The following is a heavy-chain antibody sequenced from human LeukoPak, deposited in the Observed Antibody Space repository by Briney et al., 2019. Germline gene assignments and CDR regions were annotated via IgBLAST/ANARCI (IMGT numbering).Heavy chain of an antibody. CDR1: GDSVSSNSVA. J-gene: IGHJ3*02. CDR2: TYYRSKWYN. CDR3: ARVRKAVAGTFDI. V-gene: IGHV6-1*01. Sequence: SQTLSLTCAISGDSVSSNSVAWNWIRQSPSRGLEWLGRTYYRSKWYNDYAVSVKSRITINPDTSKNQFSLQLNSVTPEDTAVYYCARVRKAVAGTFDIWGQGTMVTVSS. D-gene: IGHD6-19*01.